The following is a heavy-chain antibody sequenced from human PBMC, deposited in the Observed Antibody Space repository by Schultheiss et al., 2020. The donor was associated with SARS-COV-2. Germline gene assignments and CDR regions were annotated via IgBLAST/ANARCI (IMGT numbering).Heavy chain of an antibody. CDR3: ARGRFEVVAAMSEVINWFDP. CDR2: IIPIFGTA. V-gene: IGHV1-69*13. Sequence: SVKVSCKASGYTFTSYGISWVRQAPGQGLEWMGGIIPIFGTANYAQKFQGRVTITAYESTSTAYMELSSLRSEDTAVYYCARGRFEVVAAMSEVINWFDPWGQGTLVTVSS. J-gene: IGHJ5*02. D-gene: IGHD2-15*01. CDR1: GYTFTSYG.